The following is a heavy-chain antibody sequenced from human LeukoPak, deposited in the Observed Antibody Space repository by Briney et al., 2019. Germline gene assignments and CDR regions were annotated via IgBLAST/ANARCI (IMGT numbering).Heavy chain of an antibody. Sequence: PGGSLRLSCAASGFTFSGSAMHWVRQASGKGLEWVGRIRSKANSYATTYAASVKGRFTISRDDSKNTAYLQMNSLKTEDTAVYYCTRQGGCGGDCSSYYYYQGMDVWGQGTTVTVSS. V-gene: IGHV3-73*01. D-gene: IGHD2-21*02. CDR1: GFTFSGSA. CDR3: TRQGGCGGDCSSYYYYQGMDV. CDR2: IRSKANSYAT. J-gene: IGHJ6*02.